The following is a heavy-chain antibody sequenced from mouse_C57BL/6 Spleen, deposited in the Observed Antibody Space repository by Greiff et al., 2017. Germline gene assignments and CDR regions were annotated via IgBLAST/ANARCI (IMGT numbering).Heavy chain of an antibody. CDR2: IDPSDSET. J-gene: IGHJ2*01. D-gene: IGHD2-4*01. CDR3: ARVYYDYDGLDY. V-gene: IGHV1-52*01. CDR1: GYTFTSYW. Sequence: QVQLKQPGAELVRPGSSVKLSCKASGYTFTSYWMHWVKQRPIQGLEWIGNIDPSDSETHYNQKFKDKATLTVDKSSSTAYMQLSSLTSEDSAVYYCARVYYDYDGLDYWGQGTTLTVSS.